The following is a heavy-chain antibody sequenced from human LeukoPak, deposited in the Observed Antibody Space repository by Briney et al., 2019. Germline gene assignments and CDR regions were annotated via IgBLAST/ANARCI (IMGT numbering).Heavy chain of an antibody. CDR2: MNPNSGNT. Sequence: ASVKVSCKASGYTFTSYDINWVRQATGQGLEWMGWMNPNSGNTGYAQKFQGRVTMTRNTSISTAYMELSSLRSEDTAVYYCARGDNSGWYNSGGWFDPWGQGTLVTVS. V-gene: IGHV1-8*01. CDR1: GYTFTSYD. D-gene: IGHD6-19*01. CDR3: ARGDNSGWYNSGGWFDP. J-gene: IGHJ5*02.